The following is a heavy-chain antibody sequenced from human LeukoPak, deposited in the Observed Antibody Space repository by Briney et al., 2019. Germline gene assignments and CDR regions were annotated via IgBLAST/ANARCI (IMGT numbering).Heavy chain of an antibody. CDR2: IRSKSYNRTA. J-gene: IGHJ4*02. CDR1: GFTFGDYA. Sequence: GGSLRLSCTTSGFTFGDYAMTWFRQAPGKGLEWVGSIRSKSYNRTAEYAASVKGRFIISRDDSKNIAYLQMNSLKTEDTAVYYCTATPYSSGDYFDYWGQGTLVTVSS. CDR3: TATPYSSGDYFDY. D-gene: IGHD6-19*01. V-gene: IGHV3-49*03.